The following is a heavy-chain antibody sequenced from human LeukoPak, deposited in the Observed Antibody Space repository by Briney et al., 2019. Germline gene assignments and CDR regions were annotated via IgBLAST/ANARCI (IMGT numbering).Heavy chain of an antibody. CDR2: IYYSGST. J-gene: IGHJ6*03. CDR1: GGSFSGYY. CDR3: ARIPNVNYRLGYYYYYMDV. D-gene: IGHD1-1*01. V-gene: IGHV4-34*01. Sequence: KPSETLSLTCAVYGGSFSGYYWSWIRQPPGKGLEWIGSIYYSGSTYYNPSLKSRVTISVDTSKNQFSLKLSSVTAADTAVYYCARIPNVNYRLGYYYYYMDVWGKGTTVTV.